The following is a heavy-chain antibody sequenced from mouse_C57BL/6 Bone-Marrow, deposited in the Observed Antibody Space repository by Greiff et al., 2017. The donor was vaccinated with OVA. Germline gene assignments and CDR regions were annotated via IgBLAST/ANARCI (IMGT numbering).Heavy chain of an antibody. J-gene: IGHJ3*01. CDR3: ARSGSSRPWFAY. CDR2: IYPGSGST. CDR1: GYTFTSYW. V-gene: IGHV1-55*01. Sequence: QVQLQQSGAELVKPGASVKMSCKASGYTFTSYWITWVKQRPGQGLEWIGDIYPGSGSTNYNEKFKSKATLTVDTSSSTAYMQLSSLTSEDSAVYYCARSGSSRPWFAYWGQGTLVTVSA. D-gene: IGHD1-1*01.